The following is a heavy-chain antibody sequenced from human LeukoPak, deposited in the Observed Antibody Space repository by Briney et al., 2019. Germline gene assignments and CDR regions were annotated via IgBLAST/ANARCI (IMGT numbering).Heavy chain of an antibody. CDR3: ARDVLHLWSFDH. Sequence: GGSLRLSCAASGFTFGDYWMSWVRQAPGKGLEWVANIKPDGSDRYYVGSVKGRFTISRDNAKNSLYLQMNSLRAEDTAVYYCARDVLHLWSFDHWGQETLVTVSS. D-gene: IGHD5-18*01. V-gene: IGHV3-7*01. J-gene: IGHJ4*02. CDR1: GFTFGDYW. CDR2: IKPDGSDR.